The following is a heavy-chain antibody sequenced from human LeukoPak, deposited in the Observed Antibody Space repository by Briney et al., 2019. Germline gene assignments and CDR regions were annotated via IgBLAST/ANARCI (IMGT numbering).Heavy chain of an antibody. CDR2: IYYDGTT. CDR3: ARDFRGVILS. D-gene: IGHD3-10*01. J-gene: IGHJ5*02. Sequence: PSETLSLTCTVSGDSLSSSVHYWDWIRQPPEKELEWIGSIYYDGTTYHSPSLKSRVTISTDTSKNQFSLKLSSVTAADTAVYYCARDFRGVILSWGQGTLVTVSS. CDR1: GDSLSSSVHY. V-gene: IGHV4-39*07.